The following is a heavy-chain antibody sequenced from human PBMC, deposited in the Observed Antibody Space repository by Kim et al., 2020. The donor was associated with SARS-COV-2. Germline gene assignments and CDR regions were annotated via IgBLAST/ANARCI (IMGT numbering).Heavy chain of an antibody. CDR2: IWYDGSNK. J-gene: IGHJ4*02. D-gene: IGHD6-19*01. CDR1: GFTFSSYG. V-gene: IGHV3-33*06. CDR3: AKDLTRPQWLVPIESGPLDY. Sequence: GGSLRLSCAASGFTFSSYGMHWVRQAPGKGLEWVAVIWYDGSNKYYADSVKGRFTISRDNSKNTLYLQMNSLRAEDTAVYYCAKDLTRPQWLVPIESGPLDYWGQGTLVTVSS.